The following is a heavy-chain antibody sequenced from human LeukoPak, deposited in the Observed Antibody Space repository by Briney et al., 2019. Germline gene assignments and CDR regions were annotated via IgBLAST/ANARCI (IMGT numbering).Heavy chain of an antibody. CDR3: ARDNYDILTGYLYYFDY. Sequence: PGGSLRLSCEASGFTFSNYWMSWVRQTPGKGLEWVANIKEDGSEKYYVDSAKGRFTISRDNAKNSLYLQMNSLRAEDTAVYYCARDNYDILTGYLYYFDYWGQGTLVTVSS. CDR1: GFTFSNYW. V-gene: IGHV3-7*01. CDR2: IKEDGSEK. J-gene: IGHJ4*02. D-gene: IGHD3-9*01.